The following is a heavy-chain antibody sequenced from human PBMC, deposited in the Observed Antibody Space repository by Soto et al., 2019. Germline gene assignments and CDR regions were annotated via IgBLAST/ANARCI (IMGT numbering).Heavy chain of an antibody. J-gene: IGHJ4*02. D-gene: IGHD6-13*01. V-gene: IGHV1-3*01. CDR3: ARTLAAAGDPLSLGRFDY. Sequence: ASVKVSFKASGYTFTSYAMHWVRQAPGQRLEWMGWINAGNGNTKYSQKFQGRVTITRDTSASTAYMELSSLRSEDTAVYYCARTLAAAGDPLSLGRFDYWAQGTLVTVSS. CDR2: INAGNGNT. CDR1: GYTFTSYA.